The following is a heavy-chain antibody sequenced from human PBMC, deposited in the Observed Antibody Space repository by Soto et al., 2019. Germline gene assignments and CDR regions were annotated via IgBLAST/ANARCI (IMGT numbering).Heavy chain of an antibody. D-gene: IGHD3-3*01. J-gene: IGHJ5*02. Sequence: QVQLVQSGAEVKKPGSSVKVSCKASGGTFSSYAISWVRQAPGQGLEWMGGIIPIFGTANYAQKFQGRVTITADESTSTAYIELSILRSEDTAVYYCARDGRFPPPWFDPWGQGTLVTVSS. V-gene: IGHV1-69*01. CDR1: GGTFSSYA. CDR2: IIPIFGTA. CDR3: ARDGRFPPPWFDP.